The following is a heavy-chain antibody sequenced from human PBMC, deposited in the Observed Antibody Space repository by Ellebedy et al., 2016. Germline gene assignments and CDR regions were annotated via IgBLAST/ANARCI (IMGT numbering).Heavy chain of an antibody. V-gene: IGHV3-15*01. D-gene: IGHD2-2*01. J-gene: IGHJ4*02. Sequence: GESLKISCAASGFTFSNACMSWVRQAPGKGLELVGLIKSKTDGGTTDYAAPVKGRFTISRDDSKNTLYLQMNSLKTEDTAVYYCTAIVVIPDDRPRVLDYWGQGTLVTVSS. CDR1: GFTFSNAC. CDR2: IKSKTDGGTT. CDR3: TAIVVIPDDRPRVLDY.